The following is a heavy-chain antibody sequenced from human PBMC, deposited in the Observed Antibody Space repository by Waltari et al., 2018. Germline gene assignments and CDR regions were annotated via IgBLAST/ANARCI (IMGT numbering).Heavy chain of an antibody. CDR2: ITINSNHI. CDR3: AREPPYDISGPMDV. D-gene: IGHD3-22*01. V-gene: IGHV3-21*01. Sequence: EVQLLESGGGLVKPGGSLRLSCAASGFSLTSAVMNWVREPPGKGLEWVSSITINSNHIYYADSEKGRFTISRDNAKNSLYLQMNSLGADDTAVYYWAREPPYDISGPMDVWGQGTTVTVSS. CDR1: GFSLTSAV. J-gene: IGHJ6*02.